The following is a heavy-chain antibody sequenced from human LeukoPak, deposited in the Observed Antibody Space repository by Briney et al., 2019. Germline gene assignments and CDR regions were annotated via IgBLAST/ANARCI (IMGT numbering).Heavy chain of an antibody. CDR3: AKVTRDFDWLLPLSFDY. D-gene: IGHD3-9*01. V-gene: IGHV3-23*01. CDR1: GFTFSSYG. Sequence: GSLRLSCAASGFTFSSYGMSWVRQAPGKGLEWVSAISGSGGSTYYADSVKGRSTISRDNSKNTLYLQMNSLRAEDTAVYYCAKVTRDFDWLLPLSFDYWGQGTLVTVSS. J-gene: IGHJ4*02. CDR2: ISGSGGST.